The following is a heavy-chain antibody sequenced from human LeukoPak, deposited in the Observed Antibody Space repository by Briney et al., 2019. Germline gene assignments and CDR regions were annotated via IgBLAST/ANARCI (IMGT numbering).Heavy chain of an antibody. Sequence: ASVKVSCKASGYRFTGYYMHWVRQAPGQGLEWMGWINPTSGGTKYARKFQGRVTMTRDSSISTAYMELNRLRYDDTAVYYCARDDIGATGTRVGRYWGQGTLVTVHS. D-gene: IGHD6-13*01. CDR2: INPTSGGT. CDR1: GYRFTGYY. J-gene: IGHJ4*02. CDR3: ARDDIGATGTRVGRY. V-gene: IGHV1-2*02.